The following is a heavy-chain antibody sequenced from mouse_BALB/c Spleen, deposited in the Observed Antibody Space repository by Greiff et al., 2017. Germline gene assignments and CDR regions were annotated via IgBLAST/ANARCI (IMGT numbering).Heavy chain of an antibody. J-gene: IGHJ3*01. CDR1: GFTFSSYA. CDR2: ISSGGSS. D-gene: IGHD1-1*01. Sequence: EVQLVESGGGLVKPGGSLKLSCAASGFTFSSYAMSWVRQTPEKRLEWVASISSGGSSYYPDSVMGRFTISRDYARNILYLQMSSLRSEDTAMYYCASVLSLQGSFAYWGQGTLVTVSA. CDR3: ASVLSLQGSFAY. V-gene: IGHV5-6-5*01.